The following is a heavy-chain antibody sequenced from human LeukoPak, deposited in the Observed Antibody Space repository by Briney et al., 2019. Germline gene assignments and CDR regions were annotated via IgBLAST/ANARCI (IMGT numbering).Heavy chain of an antibody. CDR2: IYYSGST. Sequence: SETLSLTCTVSGGSISGYYWSWIRQPPGKGLEWIGYIYYSGSTNYNPSLKSRVTISVDTSKNQFSLKLSSVTAADTAVYYCARDPIAAAGIFDYWGQGTLVTVSS. D-gene: IGHD6-13*01. CDR1: GGSISGYY. CDR3: ARDPIAAAGIFDY. J-gene: IGHJ4*02. V-gene: IGHV4-59*12.